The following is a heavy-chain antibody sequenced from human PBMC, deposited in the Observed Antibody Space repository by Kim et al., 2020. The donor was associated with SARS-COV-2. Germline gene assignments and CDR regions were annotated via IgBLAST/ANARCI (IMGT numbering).Heavy chain of an antibody. V-gene: IGHV4-34*01. Sequence: PSLKGRVTISVDTSKNQFSLKLTSVTAADTAVYYCARGGPVWYYYYCMDVWGKGTTVTVSS. J-gene: IGHJ6*03. CDR3: ARGGPVWYYYYCMDV.